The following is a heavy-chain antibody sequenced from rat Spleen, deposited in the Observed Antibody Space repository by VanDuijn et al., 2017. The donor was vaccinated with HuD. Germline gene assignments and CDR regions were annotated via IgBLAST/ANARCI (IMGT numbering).Heavy chain of an antibody. J-gene: IGHJ2*01. V-gene: IGHV5-29*01. CDR2: ISYDGLVP. Sequence: EVQLVESDGGLVQPGRSLKLSCAASGFTFSDYYMAWVRQAPTKGLEWVASISYDGLVPYYRDSVKGRCTISRDNSESTLYLQMDSLRSEDTATYYCARHEDYSGLNYWGQGVMVTVSS. CDR1: GFTFSDYY. D-gene: IGHD1-1*01. CDR3: ARHEDYSGLNY.